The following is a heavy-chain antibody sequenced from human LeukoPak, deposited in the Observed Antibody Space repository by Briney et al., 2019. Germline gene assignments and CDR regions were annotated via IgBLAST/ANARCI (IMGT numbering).Heavy chain of an antibody. CDR2: IYTSGST. D-gene: IGHD6-19*01. CDR1: GGSISSGSYY. J-gene: IGHJ6*03. V-gene: IGHV4-61*02. Sequence: SGTLSLTCTVSGGSISSGSYYWSWIRQPAGNGLEWIGRIYTSGSTNYNPSLKSRVTISVDTSKNQFSLKLSSVTAADTAVYYCARDLHSRLARYMDVWGKGTTATVSS. CDR3: ARDLHSRLARYMDV.